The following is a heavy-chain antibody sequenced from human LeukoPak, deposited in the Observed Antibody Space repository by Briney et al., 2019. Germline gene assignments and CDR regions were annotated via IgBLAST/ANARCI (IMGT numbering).Heavy chain of an antibody. Sequence: GGSLRLSCAASGFTFGDYYMNWIRQAPGKGLEWVAYISGSGTTLFYAESVKGRFTISRDNAKNSLYLQMNSLRAEDTAVYYCARPNFNYYYHYMDVWGKGTTVAISS. CDR1: GFTFGDYY. V-gene: IGHV3-11*01. D-gene: IGHD1-1*01. J-gene: IGHJ6*03. CDR3: ARPNFNYYYHYMDV. CDR2: ISGSGTTL.